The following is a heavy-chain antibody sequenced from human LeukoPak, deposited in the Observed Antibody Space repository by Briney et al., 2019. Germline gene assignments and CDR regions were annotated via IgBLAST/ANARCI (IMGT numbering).Heavy chain of an antibody. D-gene: IGHD3-16*01. V-gene: IGHV3-30*04. CDR1: GFTFSSYA. CDR2: ISYDGSNK. CDR3: ARGSYGY. J-gene: IGHJ4*02. Sequence: GRSLRLSCEASGFTFSSYAMHWVRQAPGKGLEWVAVISYDGSNKYYADSVKGRFTISRDNSKNTLYLQMNSLRAEDTAVYYCARGSYGYWGQGTLVTVSS.